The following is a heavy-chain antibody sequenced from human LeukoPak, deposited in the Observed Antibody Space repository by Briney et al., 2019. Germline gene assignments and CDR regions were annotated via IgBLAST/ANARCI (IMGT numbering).Heavy chain of an antibody. V-gene: IGHV3-23*01. D-gene: IGHD3-3*01. Sequence: PGGTLRLSCAASGFIFSNNGMSWVRQAPGKGLEWVSAISGSAVITFYADSVKGRFTISRDNSKNTLYLQMKSLRAEDTAVYYCAKSRLSGINDAFDIWGQGRMVTVSS. CDR1: GFIFSNNG. CDR3: AKSRLSGINDAFDI. CDR2: ISGSAVIT. J-gene: IGHJ3*02.